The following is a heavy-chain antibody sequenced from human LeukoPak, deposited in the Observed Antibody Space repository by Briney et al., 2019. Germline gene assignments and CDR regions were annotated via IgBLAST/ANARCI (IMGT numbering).Heavy chain of an antibody. J-gene: IGHJ4*02. Sequence: GGSLRLSCAASGFTFSSYEMNWVRQAPGKGLEWVSYISSSGSTIYYADSVKGRFTISRDNAKNSLYLQMNSLRAEDTAVYYCARDMKIVGAPTYDYWGQGTLVTVSS. CDR2: ISSSGSTI. V-gene: IGHV3-48*03. CDR1: GFTFSSYE. D-gene: IGHD1-26*01. CDR3: ARDMKIVGAPTYDY.